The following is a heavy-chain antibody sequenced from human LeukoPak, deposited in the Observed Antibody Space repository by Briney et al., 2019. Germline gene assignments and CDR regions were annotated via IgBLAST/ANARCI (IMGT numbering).Heavy chain of an antibody. V-gene: IGHV4-31*03. CDR3: ARFSKGSSVVDTAGFDY. D-gene: IGHD4-23*01. J-gene: IGHJ4*02. CDR1: SGSISSGGYY. CDR2: IYYSGST. Sequence: SETLSLTCTVSSGSISSGGYYWSWIRQHRGKGLEWIGYIYYSGSTYYNPSLKSRVTISVDTSKNQFSLKLSSVTAADTAVYYCARFSKGSSVVDTAGFDYWGQGTLVTVSS.